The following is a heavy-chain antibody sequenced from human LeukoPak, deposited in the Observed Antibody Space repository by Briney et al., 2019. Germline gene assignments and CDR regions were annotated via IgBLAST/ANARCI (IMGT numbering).Heavy chain of an antibody. CDR2: IHYSGST. J-gene: IGHJ6*02. Sequence: SETLSLTCTVSGGSISSSSYYWGWIRQPPGKGLEWIGSIHYSGSTYYNPSVKSRVTISVDTSKNQFSLKLSSVTAADTAVYYCARGPERTGVCTRYYYDMDVWGQGTTVTVSS. D-gene: IGHD2-8*01. V-gene: IGHV4-39*01. CDR3: ARGPERTGVCTRYYYDMDV. CDR1: GGSISSSSYY.